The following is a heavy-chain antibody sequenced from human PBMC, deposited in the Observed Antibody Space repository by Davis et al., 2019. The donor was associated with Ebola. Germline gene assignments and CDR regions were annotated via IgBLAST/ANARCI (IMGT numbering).Heavy chain of an antibody. Sequence: PGGSLRLSCVASGFTFSSYAMTWVRQAPGKGLEWVSAISGSGGSTFYADSVKGRFTISRDNSKNTLSLQMNSLRVEDTAVYYCAKELVATRRYSYYMDVWGKGTTVAVSS. CDR3: AKELVATRRYSYYMDV. J-gene: IGHJ6*03. V-gene: IGHV3-23*01. CDR1: GFTFSSYA. CDR2: ISGSGGST. D-gene: IGHD6-6*01.